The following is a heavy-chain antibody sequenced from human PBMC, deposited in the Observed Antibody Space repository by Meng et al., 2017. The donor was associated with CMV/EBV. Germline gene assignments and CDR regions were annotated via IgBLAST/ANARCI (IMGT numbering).Heavy chain of an antibody. CDR3: ARDGYYDFWSGYYAKNWFDP. Sequence: CYSMNWVRQAPGKGLEWVSSISSSSSYIYYADSVKGRFTISRDNAKNSLYLQMNSLRAEDTAVYYCARDGYYDFWSGYYAKNWFDPWGQGTLVTVSS. CDR1: CYS. CDR2: ISSSSSYI. J-gene: IGHJ5*02. V-gene: IGHV3-21*01. D-gene: IGHD3-3*01.